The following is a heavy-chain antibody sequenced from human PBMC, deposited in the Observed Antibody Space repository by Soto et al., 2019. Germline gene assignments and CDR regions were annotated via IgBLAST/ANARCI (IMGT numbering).Heavy chain of an antibody. CDR2: INHGGSA. V-gene: IGHV4-34*01. CDR1: GGSFSGYY. J-gene: IGHJ1*01. Sequence: VQLQQWGAGLLKTSETLSLTCAVYGGSFSGYYWSWIRQTPGKRLEWVGDINHGGSANYNPSLTXRXXFSLDLSKNQFSLELNSVIAADTAVYYCARYSSTWSKYLQHWGRGSLVIVSS. CDR3: ARYSSTWSKYLQH. D-gene: IGHD6-13*01.